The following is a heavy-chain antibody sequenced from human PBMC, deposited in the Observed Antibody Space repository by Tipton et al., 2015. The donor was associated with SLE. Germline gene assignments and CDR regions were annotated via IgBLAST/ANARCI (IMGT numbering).Heavy chain of an antibody. J-gene: IGHJ3*02. D-gene: IGHD2-2*01. CDR2: ISSSSSYI. CDR3: ARGGDIVVVDAFDI. Sequence: GSLRLSCAASGFTFSSYSMNWVRQAPGKGLEWVSSISSSSSYIYYADSVKGRFTISRDNAKNSLYLQMNSLRAEDTAVYYCARGGDIVVVDAFDIWGQGTMVTVSS. CDR1: GFTFSSYS. V-gene: IGHV3-21*01.